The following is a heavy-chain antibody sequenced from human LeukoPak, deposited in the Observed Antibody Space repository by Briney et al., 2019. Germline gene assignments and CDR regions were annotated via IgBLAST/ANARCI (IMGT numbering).Heavy chain of an antibody. J-gene: IGHJ4*02. CDR1: GGSISSYY. CDR2: IYHSGST. Sequence: PSETLSLTCTVSGGSISSYYWSWIRQPPGKGLEWIGYIYHSGSTYYNPSLKSRVTISVDRSKNQFSLKLSSVAAADTAVYYCASVSNDFWSGYYADYWGQGTLVTVSS. D-gene: IGHD3-3*01. V-gene: IGHV4-59*12. CDR3: ASVSNDFWSGYYADY.